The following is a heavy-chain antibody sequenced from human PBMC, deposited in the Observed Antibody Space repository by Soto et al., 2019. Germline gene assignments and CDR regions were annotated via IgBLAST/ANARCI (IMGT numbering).Heavy chain of an antibody. CDR3: ARRYGGNFDY. CDR2: IYYSGST. V-gene: IGHV4-59*01. D-gene: IGHD1-26*01. J-gene: IGHJ4*02. Sequence: SETLSLTCTVTGGSISTYYWSWIQQPIGKGLEWIGYIYYSGSTNYNPSLKSRVTISVDTSKNQFSLKLTSVTAADTAVYYCARRYGGNFDYWGQGTLVTVSS. CDR1: GGSISTYY.